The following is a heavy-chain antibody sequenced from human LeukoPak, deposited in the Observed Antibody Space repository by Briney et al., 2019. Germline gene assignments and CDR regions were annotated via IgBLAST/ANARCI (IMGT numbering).Heavy chain of an antibody. J-gene: IGHJ4*02. CDR1: GFGFSSYG. CDR2: ISYDGGNK. Sequence: GRSLRLSCAASGFGFSSYGMHWVRQAPGKGLEWVAVISYDGGNKYYAESVKGRFTTSRDNSKNTLYLQMNSLRAEDTAIYYCGGGWYFFDYWGQGTLVTVSS. V-gene: IGHV3-30*03. D-gene: IGHD6-19*01. CDR3: GGGWYFFDY.